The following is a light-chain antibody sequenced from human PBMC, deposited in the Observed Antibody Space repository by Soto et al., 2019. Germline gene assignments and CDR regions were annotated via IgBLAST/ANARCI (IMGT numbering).Light chain of an antibody. J-gene: IGKJ3*01. V-gene: IGKV4-1*01. CDR1: QSVLHRSNGNNY. Sequence: DIVMTQSPDSLSVSLGERATIKCRSSQSVLHRSNGNNYIAWYQQKPGQPPKLLIYWSSTRDSGVPYRFIGSGSGTDFTPNVSSLQAEEVAGYYCKQYQSLPFTFGPGTKVHIE. CDR3: KQYQSLPFT. CDR2: WSS.